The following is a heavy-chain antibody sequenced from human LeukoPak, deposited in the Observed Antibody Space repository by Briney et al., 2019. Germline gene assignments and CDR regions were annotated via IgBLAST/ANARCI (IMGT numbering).Heavy chain of an antibody. D-gene: IGHD4-17*01. CDR3: ARDAFMTTVTMYYYYYMDV. CDR1: GGSISSSNW. J-gene: IGHJ6*03. V-gene: IGHV4-4*02. Sequence: SETLSLTCAVSGGSISSSNWWSWVRQPPGKGLEWIGEIYHSGSTNYNPSLKSRVTISVDTSKNQFSLKLSSVTAADTAVHYCARDAFMTTVTMYYYYYMDVWGKGTTVTVSS. CDR2: IYHSGST.